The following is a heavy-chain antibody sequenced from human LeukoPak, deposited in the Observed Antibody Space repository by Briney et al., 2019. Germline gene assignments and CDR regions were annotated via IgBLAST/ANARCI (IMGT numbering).Heavy chain of an antibody. CDR1: GYTFTSYA. CDR3: ARGGRVERRRYYYYGMDV. Sequence: ASVKVSCKASGYTFTSYAMNWVRQAPGQGLEWMGWINTNTGNPTYAQGFTGRFVFSLDTSVSTAYLQISSLKAEDTAVYYCARGGRVERRRYYYYGMDVWGQGTTVTVSS. J-gene: IGHJ6*02. D-gene: IGHD1-1*01. CDR2: INTNTGNP. V-gene: IGHV7-4-1*02.